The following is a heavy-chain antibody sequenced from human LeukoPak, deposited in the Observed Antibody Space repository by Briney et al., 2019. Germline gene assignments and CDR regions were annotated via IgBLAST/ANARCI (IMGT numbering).Heavy chain of an antibody. CDR2: TFQGGGEI. CDR3: ARDNFWSGFDY. V-gene: IGHV3-NL1*01. J-gene: IGHJ4*02. CDR1: GFTFSSYG. Sequence: GGSLRLSCAASGFTFSSYGMHWVRQAPGKGLEWVSSTFQGGGEIHYADSVRGRFTISRDNSKNTLCLQMNSLRAEDTAVYYCARDNFWSGFDYWGQGTLVTVSS. D-gene: IGHD3-3*01.